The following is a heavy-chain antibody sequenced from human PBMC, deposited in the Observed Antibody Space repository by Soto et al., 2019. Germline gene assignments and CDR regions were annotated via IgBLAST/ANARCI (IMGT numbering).Heavy chain of an antibody. Sequence: GGSLRLSCAASGFTVSSNYMSWVRQAPGKGLEWVSVIYSGGSTYYADSVKGRFTISRDNSKNTLYLQMNSLRAEDTAVYYCARGQYYDFWSGPTPYGMDVWGQGTTVTVS. J-gene: IGHJ6*02. D-gene: IGHD3-3*01. CDR1: GFTVSSNY. V-gene: IGHV3-53*01. CDR2: IYSGGST. CDR3: ARGQYYDFWSGPTPYGMDV.